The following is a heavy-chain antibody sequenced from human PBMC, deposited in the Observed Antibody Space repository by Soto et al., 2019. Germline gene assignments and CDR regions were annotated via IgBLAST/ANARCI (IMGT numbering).Heavy chain of an antibody. D-gene: IGHD2-15*01. V-gene: IGHV4-39*01. Sequence: QLQLQESGPGLVKPSETLSLTCTVSGGSISSSSYYWGWIRQPPGKGLEWIGSIYYSGSTYYNPSLKSRVTISVDTPKNQFSLKLSSVTGADTAVYYCAVGYCGGGSCYSRQTDYRGQGTLVTVSS. J-gene: IGHJ4*02. CDR2: IYYSGST. CDR1: GGSISSSSYY. CDR3: AVGYCGGGSCYSRQTDY.